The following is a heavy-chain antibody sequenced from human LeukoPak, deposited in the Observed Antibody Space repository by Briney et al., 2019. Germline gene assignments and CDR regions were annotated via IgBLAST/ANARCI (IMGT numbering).Heavy chain of an antibody. D-gene: IGHD3/OR15-3a*01. J-gene: IGHJ4*02. CDR1: GFTFSSYA. CDR2: ISFDGTNK. V-gene: IGHV3-30*04. CDR3: ARDLNLGTSDSY. Sequence: GGSLRLSCAASGFTFSSYAMHWVRQAPGKGLEWVAMISFDGTNKHYADSVKGRFTISRDNSKDTLSLEMNNLRPEDTAVYYCARDLNLGTSDSYWGQGTLVTVSS.